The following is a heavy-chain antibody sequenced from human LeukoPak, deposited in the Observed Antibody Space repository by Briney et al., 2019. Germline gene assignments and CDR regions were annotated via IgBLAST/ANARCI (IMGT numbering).Heavy chain of an antibody. CDR2: IWYDGSNK. J-gene: IGHJ4*02. Sequence: PGRSLRLSCAASGFTFSSYGMHWVRQAPGKGLEWVAVIWYDGSNKYYADSVKGRFTISRDNSKNTLYLQMNSLRAEDTAVYYCAKERATVVTLGPFDYWGQGTLVTVSS. CDR1: GFTFSSYG. V-gene: IGHV3-33*06. D-gene: IGHD4-23*01. CDR3: AKERATVVTLGPFDY.